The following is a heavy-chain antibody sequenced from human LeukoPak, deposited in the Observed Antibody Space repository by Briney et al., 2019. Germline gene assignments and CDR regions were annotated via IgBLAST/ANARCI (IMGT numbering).Heavy chain of an antibody. V-gene: IGHV4-38-2*01. CDR1: GYSISSGYY. J-gene: IGHJ4*02. Sequence: PSETLSLTCAVSGYSISSGYYWGWIRQPPGKGVEWIGSIYHSGSTYYSPSLKSRVTISVDTSKNQFSLKLSSVTAADTAVYYCARADSGYDFHYWGQGTLVTVSS. D-gene: IGHD5-12*01. CDR2: IYHSGST. CDR3: ARADSGYDFHY.